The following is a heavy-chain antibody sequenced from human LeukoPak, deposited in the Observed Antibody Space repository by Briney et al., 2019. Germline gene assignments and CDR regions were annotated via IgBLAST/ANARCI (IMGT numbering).Heavy chain of an antibody. Sequence: ASVKVSCKASGYTFTGYYMHWVRQAPGQGLEWMGWINPNSGGTNYAQKFQGRVTMTRDTSISTAYMELSRLRSDDTAVYYCARVRLTLAYCGGGCYSALDYWGQGTLVTVSS. CDR3: ARVRLTLAYCGGGCYSALDY. CDR2: INPNSGGT. CDR1: GYTFTGYY. V-gene: IGHV1-2*02. D-gene: IGHD2-21*02. J-gene: IGHJ4*02.